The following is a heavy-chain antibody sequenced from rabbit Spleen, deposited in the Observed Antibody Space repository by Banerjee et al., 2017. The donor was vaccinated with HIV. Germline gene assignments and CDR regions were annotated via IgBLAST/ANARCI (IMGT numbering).Heavy chain of an antibody. Sequence: QEQLEESGGGLLKTEGSLTLTCKASGFSLSSYWMSWVRQAPGKGLEWIGCIATSNNGIVFANWAKGRFTISKTSSTTVTLQMTSLTAADTATYFCARGSATMTLVITGFYLGLWGPGTLVTVS. CDR3: ARGSATMTLVITGFYLGL. V-gene: IGHV1S45*01. D-gene: IGHD2-1*01. J-gene: IGHJ6*01. CDR2: IATSNNGI. CDR1: GFSLSSYW.